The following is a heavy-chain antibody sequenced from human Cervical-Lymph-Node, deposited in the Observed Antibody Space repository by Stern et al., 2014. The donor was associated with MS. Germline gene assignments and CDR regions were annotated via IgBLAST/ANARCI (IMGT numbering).Heavy chain of an antibody. CDR1: GYRFTNNW. Sequence: VQLVQSGAEVRKPGESLRISCEVSGYRFTNNWIGWVRQMPGKGLEWMGINYPGDSESRYSPSFQGQVTILVDKSNSITYLQWSSLKASDTAIYYCARRGHGYMGIDYWGQGTLVTVSS. CDR2: NYPGDSES. D-gene: IGHD1-1*01. V-gene: IGHV5-51*03. J-gene: IGHJ4*02. CDR3: ARRGHGYMGIDY.